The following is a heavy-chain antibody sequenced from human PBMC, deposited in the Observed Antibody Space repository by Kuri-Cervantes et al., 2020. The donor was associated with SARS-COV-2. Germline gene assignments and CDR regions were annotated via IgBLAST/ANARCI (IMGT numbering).Heavy chain of an antibody. V-gene: IGHV3-21*01. CDR1: GYSSSSYS. D-gene: IGHD3-10*01. CDR2: ISSRSSYI. Sequence: GESLKISCEGSGYSSSSYSMNWVRQAPGKGLEWVSSISSRSSYIYYSDSVKGRFTISTDNATNSLYLQMNSLRAEDTTVYYCAREGGILCFGELLWRFGAFDIWGQGTMVTVSS. CDR3: AREGGILCFGELLWRFGAFDI. J-gene: IGHJ3*02.